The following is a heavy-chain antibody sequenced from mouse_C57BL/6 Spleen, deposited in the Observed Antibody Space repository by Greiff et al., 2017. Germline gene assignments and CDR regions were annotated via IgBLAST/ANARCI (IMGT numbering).Heavy chain of an antibody. CDR2: INPNYGTT. V-gene: IGHV1-39*01. CDR3: ARRTLLRYGGGDAMDY. Sequence: EVQLQESGPELVKPGASVKISCKASGYSFTDYNMNWVKQSNGKSLEWIGVINPNYGTTSYNQKFKGKATLTVDQSYSTAYMQLNSLTSEDSEVYYCARRTLLRYGGGDAMDYWGQGTSVTVSS. J-gene: IGHJ4*01. CDR1: GYSFTDYN. D-gene: IGHD1-1*01.